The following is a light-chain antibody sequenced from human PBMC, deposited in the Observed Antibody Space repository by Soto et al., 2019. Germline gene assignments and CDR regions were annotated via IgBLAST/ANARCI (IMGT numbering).Light chain of an antibody. J-gene: IGLJ1*01. CDR1: SSTVGGFNV. CDR2: EGI. V-gene: IGLV2-23*01. Sequence: QSALAHPASVSVSPGHSITISCSGTSSTVGGFNVVSWYQQHPGKAPKVIIYEGIKRPSGISNRFSGSNSGSTASLTISGLQAEDEADYYCCSYVGATTYVFGTGAKGTVL. CDR3: CSYVGATTYV.